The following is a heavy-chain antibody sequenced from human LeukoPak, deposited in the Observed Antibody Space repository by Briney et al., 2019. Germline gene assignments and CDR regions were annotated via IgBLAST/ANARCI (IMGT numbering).Heavy chain of an antibody. CDR2: ISAYNGNT. Sequence: GASVNVSCKASGDTFTSYGITWVRQAPGQGLEWMGWISAYNGNTNYAQKPQGSVTMTTDTSTSTAYMALRSLRADDTAVYYCVREGGMRPFDYWGQGTLVTVSS. CDR1: GDTFTSYG. CDR3: VREGGMRPFDY. J-gene: IGHJ4*02. V-gene: IGHV1-18*01. D-gene: IGHD1-1*01.